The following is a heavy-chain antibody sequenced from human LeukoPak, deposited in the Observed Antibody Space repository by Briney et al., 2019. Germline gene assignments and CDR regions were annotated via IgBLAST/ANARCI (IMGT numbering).Heavy chain of an antibody. V-gene: IGHV3-23*01. CDR1: GSTFSSYA. D-gene: IGHD3-10*01. J-gene: IGHJ4*02. CDR3: AKSYGSGTYMVY. CDR2: IGSGGGSR. Sequence: GGSLRLSCAAPGSTFSSYAMTWVRQAPGKGLEWVSAIGSGGGSRYYADSVKGRFTISRDNAKNTLYLQMNSLRAEDTAVYYCAKSYGSGTYMVYWGQGTLVTVSS.